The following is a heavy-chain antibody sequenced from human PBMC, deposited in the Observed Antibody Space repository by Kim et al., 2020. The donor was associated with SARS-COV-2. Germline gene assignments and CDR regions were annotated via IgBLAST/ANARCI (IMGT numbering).Heavy chain of an antibody. Sequence: ASVKVSCKASGYTFTSYYMHWVRQAPGQGLEWMGIINPSGGSTSYAQKFQGRVTMTRDTSTSTVYMELSSLRSEDTAVYYCARDLGMVRGDTYGMDVWGQGTTVTVSS. CDR3: ARDLGMVRGDTYGMDV. J-gene: IGHJ6*02. CDR2: INPSGGST. CDR1: GYTFTSYY. D-gene: IGHD3-10*01. V-gene: IGHV1-46*01.